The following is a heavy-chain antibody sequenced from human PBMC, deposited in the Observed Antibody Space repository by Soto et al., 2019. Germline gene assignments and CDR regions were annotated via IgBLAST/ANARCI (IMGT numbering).Heavy chain of an antibody. J-gene: IGHJ6*02. CDR1: GGSFSGYY. D-gene: IGHD6-13*01. V-gene: IGHV4-34*01. CDR3: ARALAAAGTSGYGMDV. Sequence: SETLSLTCTVYGGSFSGYYWSWIRQPPGKGLEWIGEINHSGSTNYNPSLKSRVTISVDTSKNQFSLKLSSVTAADTAVYYCARALAAAGTSGYGMDVWGQGTTVTV. CDR2: INHSGST.